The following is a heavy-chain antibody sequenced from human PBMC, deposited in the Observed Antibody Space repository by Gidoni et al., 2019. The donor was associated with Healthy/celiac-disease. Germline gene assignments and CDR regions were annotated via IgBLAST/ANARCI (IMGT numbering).Heavy chain of an antibody. J-gene: IGHJ5*02. CDR3: ASDYYDSSGYYGWFDP. D-gene: IGHD3-22*01. CDR1: GFTFSSYA. V-gene: IGHV3-23*01. Sequence: EVQLLESGGGLVQPGGSLRLSCAASGFTFSSYAMSWVRQAPGKGLEWVSAISGSGGSTYYADSVKGRFTISRDKSKNTLYLQMNSLRAEDTAVYYCASDYYDSSGYYGWFDPWGQGTLVTVSS. CDR2: ISGSGGST.